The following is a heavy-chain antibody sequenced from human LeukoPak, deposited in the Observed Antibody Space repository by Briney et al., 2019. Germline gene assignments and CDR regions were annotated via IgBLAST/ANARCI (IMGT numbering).Heavy chain of an antibody. V-gene: IGHV3-7*01. CDR2: IKQDGSEK. Sequence: GGSLRLSCAASGFTFSSYWMSWVRQAPGKGLEWVANIKQDGSEKYYVDSVKGQFTISRDNAKNSLYLQMNSLRAEDTAVYYCARAPLYDYVWGSYRYFGHYFDYWGQGTLVTVSS. CDR1: GFTFSSYW. D-gene: IGHD3-16*02. CDR3: ARAPLYDYVWGSYRYFGHYFDY. J-gene: IGHJ4*02.